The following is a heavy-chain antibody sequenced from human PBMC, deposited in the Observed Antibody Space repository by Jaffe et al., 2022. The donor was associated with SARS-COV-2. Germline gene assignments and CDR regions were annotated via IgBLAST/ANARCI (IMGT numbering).Heavy chain of an antibody. CDR1: GGSISSYY. V-gene: IGHV4-59*01. CDR3: ARRDIVVVPAASYWYFDL. CDR2: IYYSGST. J-gene: IGHJ2*01. Sequence: QVQLQESGPGLVKPSETLSLTCTVSGGSISSYYWSWIRQPPGKGLEWIGYIYYSGSTNYNPSLKSRVTISVDTSKNQFSLKLSSVTAADTAVYYCARRDIVVVPAASYWYFDLWGRGTLVTVSS. D-gene: IGHD2-2*01.